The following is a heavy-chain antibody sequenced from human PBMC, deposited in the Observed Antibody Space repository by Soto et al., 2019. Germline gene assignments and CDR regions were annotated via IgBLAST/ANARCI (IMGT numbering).Heavy chain of an antibody. CDR3: ARGEVYSSSSDYYYYGMDV. J-gene: IGHJ6*02. D-gene: IGHD6-6*01. V-gene: IGHV6-1*01. CDR1: GDSASSNSAA. CDR2: TYYRSKWYN. Sequence: SQTLSLTCAISGDSASSNSAAWNWIRQSPSRGLEWLGRTYYRSKWYNEYAVSVKSRITINPDTSKNQFSLQLNSVTPEDTAVYYCARGEVYSSSSDYYYYGMDVWGQGTTVTVSS.